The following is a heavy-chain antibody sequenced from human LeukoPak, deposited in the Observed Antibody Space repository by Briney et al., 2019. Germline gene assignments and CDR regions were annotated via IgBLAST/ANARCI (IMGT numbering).Heavy chain of an antibody. CDR2: ISYDGSNK. Sequence: GGSLRLSCAATGFTFSGYAMHWVRQAPGKGLEWVTIISYDGSNKYYADSVKGRFTISSDNSKNTLYLQMNSLRAEDTAVYYCAKPLSGYYFSVPFDYWGQGTLVTVSS. CDR1: GFTFSGYA. D-gene: IGHD3-22*01. CDR3: AKPLSGYYFSVPFDY. V-gene: IGHV3-30-3*01. J-gene: IGHJ4*02.